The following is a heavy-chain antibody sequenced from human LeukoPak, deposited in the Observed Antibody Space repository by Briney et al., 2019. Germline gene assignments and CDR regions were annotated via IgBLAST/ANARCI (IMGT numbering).Heavy chain of an antibody. CDR3: ASLRLGDNWFDP. J-gene: IGHJ5*02. D-gene: IGHD3-16*01. V-gene: IGHV4-34*01. CDR1: GGSFSGYY. CDR2: INHSGST. Sequence: SETLSLTCAVYGGSFSGYYWSWIRQSPGKGLGWIGEINHSGSTNYNPSLKSRVTISVDTSKNQSSLKLSSVTAADTAVYYCASLRLGDNWFDPWGQGTLVTVSS.